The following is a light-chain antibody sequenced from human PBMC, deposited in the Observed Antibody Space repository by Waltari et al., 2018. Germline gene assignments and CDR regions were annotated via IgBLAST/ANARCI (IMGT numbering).Light chain of an antibody. CDR3: SSYAGSDTFVV. V-gene: IGLV2-11*01. CDR1: SGDVGGYNY. CDR2: DIN. J-gene: IGLJ2*01. Sequence: QSALTQPRSVSGSPGQSVTISCIGTSGDVGGYNYVSWYQHHSGQAPKLIIYDINKRPSGCPVGCAGARSGKTSSRTISRLQAEDEADYYCSSYAGSDTFVVLGGGTKVTVL.